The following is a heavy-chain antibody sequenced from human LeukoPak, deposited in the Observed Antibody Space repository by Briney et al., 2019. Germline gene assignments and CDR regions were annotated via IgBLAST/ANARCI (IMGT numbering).Heavy chain of an antibody. V-gene: IGHV4-4*02. Sequence: PSETLSLTCAVSGGSISSSNWWSWVRQPPGKGLEWIGEIYHSGSTNYNPSLKSRVTISVDKSKNHFSLNLTSVTAADTAVYYCARGLSTGREDYFDFWGQGTLVSVSS. J-gene: IGHJ4*02. CDR2: IYHSGST. CDR1: GGSISSSNW. CDR3: ARGLSTGREDYFDF. D-gene: IGHD1-1*01.